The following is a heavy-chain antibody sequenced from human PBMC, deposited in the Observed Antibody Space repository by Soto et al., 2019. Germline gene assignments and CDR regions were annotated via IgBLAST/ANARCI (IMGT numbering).Heavy chain of an antibody. J-gene: IGHJ5*02. CDR3: TRDASPGSCAQDWFDT. CDR2: ISSNSTNT. Sequence: GETLRLSCAASGFTFSSYTMNWVRQAPGKGLEWVSTISSNSTNTSYTDALKGRFTISRDNAKNTLYLQMNSLRAEDTAVYYCTRDASPGSCAQDWFDTWGQGTMVTVSS. CDR1: GFTFSSYT. V-gene: IGHV3-21*01. D-gene: IGHD2-15*01.